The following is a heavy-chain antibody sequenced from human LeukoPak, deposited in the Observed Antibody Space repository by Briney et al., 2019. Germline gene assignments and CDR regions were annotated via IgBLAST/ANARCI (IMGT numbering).Heavy chain of an antibody. CDR1: GFTFSTYW. CDR2: ISYDGGNK. CDR3: ARSAGDPHASDF. D-gene: IGHD4-17*01. V-gene: IGHV3-30-3*01. Sequence: GGSLRLSCAVSGFTFSTYWMTWVRQAPGKGLEWVGVISYDGGNKDHADSVKGRFTISRDNSKNTLYLQMNSLRAEDTAVYYCARSAGDPHASDFWGQGTMVIVSS. J-gene: IGHJ3*01.